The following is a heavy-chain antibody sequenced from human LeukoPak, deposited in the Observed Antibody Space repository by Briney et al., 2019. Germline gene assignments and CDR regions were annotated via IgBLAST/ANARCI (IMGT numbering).Heavy chain of an antibody. Sequence: ASVKVSCKASGYTFTSYAMNWVRQAPGQGLEWMGGINTNTGNPTYAQGFIGRFVFSLDTSVSTAYLQISSLKAEDTAVYYCARDTSAGYCSGGSCYWFDPWGQGTLVTVSS. V-gene: IGHV7-4-1*02. CDR3: ARDTSAGYCSGGSCYWFDP. CDR1: GYTFTSYA. J-gene: IGHJ5*02. CDR2: INTNTGNP. D-gene: IGHD2-15*01.